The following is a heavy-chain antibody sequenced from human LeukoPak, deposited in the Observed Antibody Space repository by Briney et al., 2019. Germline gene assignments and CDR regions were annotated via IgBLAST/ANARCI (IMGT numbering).Heavy chain of an antibody. CDR1: GGGIGSYY. D-gene: IGHD3-22*01. Sequence: PSETLSLTCTVSGGGIGSYYCSWIRQPPAKGLEWIGYIYYSGGTKYNPSLMSRVTISVDRAQRQLSLSVSSASARGAPVYYCAIDGLYDSSGYYMDSWGQGTLVIVSS. CDR3: AIDGLYDSSGYYMDS. CDR2: IYYSGGT. J-gene: IGHJ4*02. V-gene: IGHV4-59*01.